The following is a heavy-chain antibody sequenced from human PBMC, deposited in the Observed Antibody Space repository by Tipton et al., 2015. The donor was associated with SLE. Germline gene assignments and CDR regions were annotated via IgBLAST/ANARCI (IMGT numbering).Heavy chain of an antibody. D-gene: IGHD3-22*01. Sequence: GLVKPSETLSLTCTVSGGSISSSSYYWGWIRQPPGKGLEWIGSIYYSGSTYYNPSLKSRVTISVDTSKNQVSLKLSSVTAADTAVYYCARDWRTHYYDSSGYFHDAFDIWGQGTMVTVSS. V-gene: IGHV4-39*07. J-gene: IGHJ3*02. CDR3: ARDWRTHYYDSSGYFHDAFDI. CDR1: GGSISSSSYY. CDR2: IYYSGST.